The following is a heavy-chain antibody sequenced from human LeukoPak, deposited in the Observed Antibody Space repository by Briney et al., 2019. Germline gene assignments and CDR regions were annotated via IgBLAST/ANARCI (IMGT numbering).Heavy chain of an antibody. D-gene: IGHD3-10*01. CDR1: GYTFIDYY. CDR3: ARTEPLITMVRGVISNCMDV. Sequence: ASVKVSCKASGYTFIDYYIHWVRQAPGHGLEWMGWINPNSGGTNYAQKFQGRVTMTRDTSISTAYMDLSRLRSDDTALYYCARTEPLITMVRGVISNCMDVWGQGTTVTVSS. CDR2: INPNSGGT. V-gene: IGHV1-2*02. J-gene: IGHJ6*02.